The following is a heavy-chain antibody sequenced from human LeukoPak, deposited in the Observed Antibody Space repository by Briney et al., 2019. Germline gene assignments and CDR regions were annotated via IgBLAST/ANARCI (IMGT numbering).Heavy chain of an antibody. CDR2: ISYDGTNK. V-gene: IGHV3-30-3*01. D-gene: IGHD3-16*01. Sequence: GGSLRLSCAVSGLTFSNYAMNWVRQAPGKGLDWVSVISYDGTNKYYADSVKGRFTISRDNSKNTLYLQMNSLRAEDTAVYYCAREADGLDYWGQGTLVTVSS. CDR3: AREADGLDY. CDR1: GLTFSNYA. J-gene: IGHJ4*02.